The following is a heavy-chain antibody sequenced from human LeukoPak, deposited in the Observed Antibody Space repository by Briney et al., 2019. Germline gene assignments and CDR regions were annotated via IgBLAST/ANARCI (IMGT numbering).Heavy chain of an antibody. CDR2: LGTAGDT. CDR3: ARQSTPHGNFDY. Sequence: QAGGSLRLSCAASGFTLSNYAMHWVRQPAGEGLEWVSALGTAGDTFYPGSVKGRFTISRDNAKKSLFLQMNSLRAEDTAIYYCARQSTPHGNFDYWGQGTLVTVSS. CDR1: GFTLSNYA. D-gene: IGHD5-24*01. V-gene: IGHV3-13*01. J-gene: IGHJ4*02.